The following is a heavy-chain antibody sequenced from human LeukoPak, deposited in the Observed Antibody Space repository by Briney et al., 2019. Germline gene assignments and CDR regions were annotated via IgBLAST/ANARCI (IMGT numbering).Heavy chain of an antibody. J-gene: IGHJ4*02. V-gene: IGHV1-18*04. CDR1: GYTFNTYG. Sequence: ASVKVSCKASGYTFNTYGITWVRQAPGQGLEWMGWISPYNGDTHYAQKFQDRVTMTTDTSTSTAYMDLRSLGFDDTAVYYCARGASRSFDYWGQGTLVTVSS. CDR2: ISPYNGDT. CDR3: ARGASRSFDY.